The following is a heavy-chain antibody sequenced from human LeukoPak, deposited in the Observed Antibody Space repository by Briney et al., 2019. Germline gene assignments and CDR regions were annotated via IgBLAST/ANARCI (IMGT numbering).Heavy chain of an antibody. CDR2: ISDSGGTT. D-gene: IGHD7-27*01. CDR3: AKVLGFLPQFDY. J-gene: IGHJ4*02. Sequence: PGGSLRLSCAASGFTFNSEAMTWVRQGPGKGLEWVSSISDSGGTTYYADSVKGRFTISRDNSKNTVYLQMNSLRAEDTALYCCAKVLGFLPQFDYWGQGTLVAVSS. CDR1: GFTFNSEA. V-gene: IGHV3-23*01.